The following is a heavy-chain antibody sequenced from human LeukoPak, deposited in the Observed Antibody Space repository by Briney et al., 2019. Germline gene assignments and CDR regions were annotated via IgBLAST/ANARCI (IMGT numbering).Heavy chain of an antibody. CDR1: GYTFTSYG. CDR2: ISAYNGNT. Sequence: ASVKVSFKASGYTFTSYGISWVRQAPGQGLEWMGWISAYNGNTNYAQKLQGRVTMTTDTSTSTAYMELRSLRSDDTAVYYCARDRYRYDSRPYYFDYWGQGTLVTVSS. J-gene: IGHJ4*02. V-gene: IGHV1-18*01. CDR3: ARDRYRYDSRPYYFDY. D-gene: IGHD3-22*01.